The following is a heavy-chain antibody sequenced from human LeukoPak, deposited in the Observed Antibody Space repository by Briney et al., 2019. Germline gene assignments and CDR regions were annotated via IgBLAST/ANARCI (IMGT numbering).Heavy chain of an antibody. J-gene: IGHJ3*02. D-gene: IGHD2-15*01. Sequence: ASVKVSCKASGYTFTSYDINWVRQATGQGLEWMGWMNPNSGNTGYAQKFQGRVTMTRNTSISTAYMELSSLRSEDTAVYYCAIQDNGPPYCSGGSCYSDAFDIWGQGTMVTVSS. CDR3: AIQDNGPPYCSGGSCYSDAFDI. CDR1: GYTFTSYD. V-gene: IGHV1-8*01. CDR2: MNPNSGNT.